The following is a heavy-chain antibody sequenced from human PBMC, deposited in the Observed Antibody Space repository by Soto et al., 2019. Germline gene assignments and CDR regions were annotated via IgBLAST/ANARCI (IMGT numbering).Heavy chain of an antibody. Sequence: ASVKVSCKASGYTFTSYAMHWVRQAPGQRLEWMGWINAKSGDTKYSQKFQGWVTMTRDTSISTAYMELSRLTSDDTAIYYCARMCSIPSCRCDAFDIWGQGTMVTVSS. D-gene: IGHD2-2*01. J-gene: IGHJ3*02. CDR3: ARMCSIPSCRCDAFDI. V-gene: IGHV1-2*04. CDR2: INAKSGDT. CDR1: GYTFTSYA.